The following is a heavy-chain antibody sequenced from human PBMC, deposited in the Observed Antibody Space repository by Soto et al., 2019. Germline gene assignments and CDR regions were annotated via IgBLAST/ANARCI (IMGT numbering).Heavy chain of an antibody. Sequence: GGSLRLSCAASGFTFSNAWMSWVRQAPGKGLEWVGRIKSKTDGGTTDYAAPVKGRFTISRDDSKNTLYLQMNSLKTEDTAVYYGTTEGEYSSGYFDYWGQGTLVTVSS. CDR3: TTEGEYSSGYFDY. V-gene: IGHV3-15*01. D-gene: IGHD6-19*01. J-gene: IGHJ4*02. CDR2: IKSKTDGGTT. CDR1: GFTFSNAW.